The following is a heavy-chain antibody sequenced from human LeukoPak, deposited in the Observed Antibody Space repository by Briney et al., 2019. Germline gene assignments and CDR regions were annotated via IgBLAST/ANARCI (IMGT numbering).Heavy chain of an antibody. CDR2: ISSSSSFI. CDR1: GFTFSTFT. J-gene: IGHJ4*02. D-gene: IGHD5-18*01. Sequence: GGSPRLSCAASGFTFSTFTMNWVRQAPGKGLEWVSSISSSSSFIYYADSVKGRFTISRDNAKNSLYLQMNSLRAEDTAVYYCARALGNGYNYDYWGQGTLVTISS. V-gene: IGHV3-21*01. CDR3: ARALGNGYNYDY.